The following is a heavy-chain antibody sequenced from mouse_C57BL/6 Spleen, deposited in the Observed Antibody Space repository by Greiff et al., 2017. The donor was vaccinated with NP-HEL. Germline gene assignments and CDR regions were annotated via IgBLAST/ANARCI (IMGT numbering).Heavy chain of an antibody. CDR1: GYTFTSYG. CDR2: IYPRSGNT. D-gene: IGHD1-1*01. J-gene: IGHJ1*03. V-gene: IGHV1-81*01. CDR3: ARHYGSSYGGWYFDV. Sequence: QVQLQQSGAELARPGASVKLSCKASGYTFTSYGISWVKQRTGQGLEWIGEIYPRSGNTYYNEKFKGKATLTADKSYSTAYMELRSLTSEDSAVYFCARHYGSSYGGWYFDVWGTGTTVTVSS.